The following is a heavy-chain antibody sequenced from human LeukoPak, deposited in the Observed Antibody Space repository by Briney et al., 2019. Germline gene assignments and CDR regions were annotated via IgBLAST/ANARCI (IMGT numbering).Heavy chain of an antibody. J-gene: IGHJ5*02. CDR2: IYYSGST. D-gene: IGHD1-26*01. Sequence: PSETLSLTCTVSGGSISSYYWSWIRQPPGKGLEWIGYIYYSGSTNYNPSLKSRVTISVDTSKNQFSLKLSSVTAADTAVYYCARARVGSYSEANWFDPWGQGTLVTVSS. V-gene: IGHV4-59*01. CDR3: ARARVGSYSEANWFDP. CDR1: GGSISSYY.